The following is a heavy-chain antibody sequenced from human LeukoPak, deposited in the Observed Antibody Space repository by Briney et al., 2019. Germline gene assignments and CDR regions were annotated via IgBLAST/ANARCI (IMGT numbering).Heavy chain of an antibody. CDR3: ATASGDLDY. CDR1: GYTFTSYY. V-gene: IGHV1-46*01. D-gene: IGHD4-17*01. Sequence: ASVKVSCKASGYTFTSYYMHWVRQAPGQGLEWMGIINPSGGSTSYAQKFQGRVTITADTSTDTAYMELSSLRSEDTAVYYCATASGDLDYWGQGTLVTVSS. J-gene: IGHJ4*02. CDR2: INPSGGST.